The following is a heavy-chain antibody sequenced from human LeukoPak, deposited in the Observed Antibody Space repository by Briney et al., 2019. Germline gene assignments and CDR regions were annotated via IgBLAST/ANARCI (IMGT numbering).Heavy chain of an antibody. CDR3: ARGPGIAAAGGTFDP. CDR1: GYTFTGYY. J-gene: IGHJ5*02. CDR2: INPNSGGT. V-gene: IGHV1-2*06. D-gene: IGHD6-13*01. Sequence: ASVKVSCKASGYTFTGYYMHWVRQAPGQGLEWMGRINPNSGGTNYAQKLQGRVTMTTDTSTSTAYMELRSLRSDDTAVYYCARGPGIAAAGGTFDPWGQGTLVTVSS.